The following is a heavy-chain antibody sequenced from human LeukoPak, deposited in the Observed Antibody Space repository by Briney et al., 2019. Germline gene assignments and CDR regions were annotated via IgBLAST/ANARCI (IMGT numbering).Heavy chain of an antibody. J-gene: IGHJ4*02. Sequence: SETLSLTCAVYGGSFSGYYWSWIRQPPGKGLEWIGEINHSGSTNYNPSLKSRVTISVDTSKNQFSLKLSSATAADTAVYYCARRSVRGVIRYCGQGTLVTVSS. D-gene: IGHD3-10*01. CDR2: INHSGST. CDR1: GGSFSGYY. V-gene: IGHV4-34*01. CDR3: ARRSVRGVIRY.